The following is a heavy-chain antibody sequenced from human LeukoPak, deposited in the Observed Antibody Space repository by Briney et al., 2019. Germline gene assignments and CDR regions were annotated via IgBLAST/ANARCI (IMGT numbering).Heavy chain of an antibody. V-gene: IGHV3-53*01. CDR2: LYIGGNT. CDR1: GLTVSSNY. J-gene: IGHJ4*02. CDR3: TTAAGYNYGQY. D-gene: IGHD5-18*01. Sequence: GGSLRLSRAASGLTVSSNYMNWVRQAPGKGLEWVSALYIGGNTYYADSVRGRFTISRDNSKNTLYLQMNSLRAEDTATYYCTTAAGYNYGQYWGQGTLVTVSS.